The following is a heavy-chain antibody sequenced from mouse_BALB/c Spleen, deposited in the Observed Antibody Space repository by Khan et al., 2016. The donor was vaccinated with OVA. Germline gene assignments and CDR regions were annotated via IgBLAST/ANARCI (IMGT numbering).Heavy chain of an antibody. CDR3: TRDRNYYGSSFYFAY. V-gene: IGHV5-6-4*01. CDR2: ITSGGSYT. J-gene: IGHJ2*01. CDR1: GFTFSSYS. D-gene: IGHD1-1*01. Sequence: EVELVESGGGLVKPGGSLRLSCEASGFTFSSYSMSWVRQTPEKRLEWVATITSGGSYTYYPDSVQGRFTISRDKAKNTRYLQMSSLKSEDTAIYYCTRDRNYYGSSFYFAYWGQGTTLTVSS.